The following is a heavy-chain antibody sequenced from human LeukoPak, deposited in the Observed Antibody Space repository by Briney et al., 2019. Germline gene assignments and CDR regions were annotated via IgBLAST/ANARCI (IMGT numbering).Heavy chain of an antibody. CDR3: ARDILGATGVGAFDM. V-gene: IGHV3-11*04. J-gene: IGHJ3*02. Sequence: GGSLRLSCAASGFTFSDYYMSWIRQAPGQGLQWVSYITSGGSTIYGADSVRGRFTISRDNAKNSLYLQMNSLRAEDTAVYYCARDILGATGVGAFDMWGQGTMVTVSS. CDR2: ITSGGSTI. CDR1: GFTFSDYY. D-gene: IGHD1-26*01.